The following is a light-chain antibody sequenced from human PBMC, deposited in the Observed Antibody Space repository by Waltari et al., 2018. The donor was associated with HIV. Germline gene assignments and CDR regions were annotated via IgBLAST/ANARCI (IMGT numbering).Light chain of an antibody. CDR1: SSAFGISNY. CDR2: EVI. CDR3: TSYTSNDTLL. V-gene: IGLV2-14*01. Sequence: HSALTQPASVSASPGQSITISCTGTSSAFGISNYVSWYQQHPGNVPKVIISEVISRPSGVSARFAGSKSGNTASLTISGLQPEDEADYYCTSYTSNDTLLFGGGTKVTVL. J-gene: IGLJ2*01.